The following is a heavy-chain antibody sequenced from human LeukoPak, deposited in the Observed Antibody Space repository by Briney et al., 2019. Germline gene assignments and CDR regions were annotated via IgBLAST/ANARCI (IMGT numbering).Heavy chain of an antibody. V-gene: IGHV4-59*08. J-gene: IGHJ3*02. CDR1: GGSISSYY. CDR3: ARHDDDILTGYYQHAFDI. Sequence: PSETLSLTCTVSGGSISSYYWSWIRQPPGKGLEWIGYIYYSGSTNYNPSLKSRVTISVDTSKNQFSLKLSSVTAADTAVYYCARHDDDILTGYYQHAFDIWGQGTMVTVSS. CDR2: IYYSGST. D-gene: IGHD3-9*01.